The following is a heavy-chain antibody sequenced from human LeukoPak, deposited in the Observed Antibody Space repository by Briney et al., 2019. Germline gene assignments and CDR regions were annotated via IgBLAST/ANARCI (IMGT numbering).Heavy chain of an antibody. V-gene: IGHV4-59*01. Sequence: SETLSLTCTVSGGSISSYYWSWIRQPPGKGLEWIGYIYYSGSIKYNPSLKSRVTISVDTSKNQFSLRLNSVTTADTAVYYCARAVDGYNSGYWGQGTLVTVSS. CDR1: GGSISSYY. D-gene: IGHD5-24*01. J-gene: IGHJ4*02. CDR2: IYYSGSI. CDR3: ARAVDGYNSGY.